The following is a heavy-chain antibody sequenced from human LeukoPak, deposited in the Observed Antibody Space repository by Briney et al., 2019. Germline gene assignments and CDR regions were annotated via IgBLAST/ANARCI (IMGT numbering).Heavy chain of an antibody. CDR3: AKDLLLWFGEFHFDY. Sequence: GSLRLSCAASGFTFSSYGMHWVRQAPGKGLEWVAVIWYDGSNKYNADSVKGRFTISRDNSKNTLYLQMNSLRAEDTAVYYCAKDLLLWFGEFHFDYWGQGTLVTVSS. D-gene: IGHD3-10*01. V-gene: IGHV3-33*06. CDR2: IWYDGSNK. J-gene: IGHJ4*02. CDR1: GFTFSSYG.